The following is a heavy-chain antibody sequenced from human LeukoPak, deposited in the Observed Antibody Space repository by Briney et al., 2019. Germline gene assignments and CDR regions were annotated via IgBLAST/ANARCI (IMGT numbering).Heavy chain of an antibody. CDR3: ARRAAADYYYYGMDV. CDR2: IYPGDSDT. V-gene: IGHV5-51*01. CDR1: GYSFSIYW. J-gene: IGHJ6*02. Sequence: GESLKISCKGSGYSFSIYWVGWVRQMPGKGLEWMGIIYPGDSDTRYSPSFQGQVTISADKSISTAYLQWSSLKASDTAMYYCARRAAADYYYYGMDVWGRGTTVTVSS. D-gene: IGHD6-13*01.